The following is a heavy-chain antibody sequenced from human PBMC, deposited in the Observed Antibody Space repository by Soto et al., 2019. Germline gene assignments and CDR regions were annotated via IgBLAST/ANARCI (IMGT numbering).Heavy chain of an antibody. Sequence: QVQLVQSGAEVKKPGSSVKVSCKASGGTFSSYAISWVRQAPGQGLEWMGGIIPIFGTANYAQKFQGRVTIIADESTSKAYMELSSLTSDDTAVYYCASRGVSSSSYHDGMDVWGQGTTITVSS. CDR1: GGTFSSYA. V-gene: IGHV1-69*12. D-gene: IGHD3-10*01. CDR3: ASRGVSSSSYHDGMDV. CDR2: IIPIFGTA. J-gene: IGHJ6*02.